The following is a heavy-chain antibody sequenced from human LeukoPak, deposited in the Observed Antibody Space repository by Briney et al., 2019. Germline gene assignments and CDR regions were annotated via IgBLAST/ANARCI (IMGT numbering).Heavy chain of an antibody. V-gene: IGHV3-43D*03. J-gene: IGHJ5*02. D-gene: IGHD5-18*01. CDR3: AKDNRPEGAYSLGWFDP. CDR2: ISWDGGST. Sequence: PGRSLRLSCAASGFTFDDYAMHWVRQAPGKGLEWVSLISWDGGSTYYADSVKGRFTISRDNSKNSLYLQMNSLRAEDTALYYCAKDNRPEGAYSLGWFDPWGQGTLVTVSS. CDR1: GFTFDDYA.